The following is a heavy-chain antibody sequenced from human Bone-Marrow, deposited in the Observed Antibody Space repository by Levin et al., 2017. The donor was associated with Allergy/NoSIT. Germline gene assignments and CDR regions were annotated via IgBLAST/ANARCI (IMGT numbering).Heavy chain of an antibody. CDR2: MNPNSGHT. V-gene: IGHV1-8*01. J-gene: IGHJ5*02. CDR3: ARGAPAAIDP. D-gene: IGHD2-2*01. CDR1: GYVFTSYE. Sequence: PGESLKISCKASGYVFTSYEIHWVRQASGQGLEWLGTMNPNSGHTTSARKFQGRVTMTGTSSINTAHMELTRLTAEDTGVYYCARGAPAAIDPWGQGTLVTVSS.